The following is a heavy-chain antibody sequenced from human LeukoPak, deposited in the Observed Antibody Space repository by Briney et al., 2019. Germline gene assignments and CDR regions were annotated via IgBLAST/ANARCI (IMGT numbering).Heavy chain of an antibody. CDR1: GFTFSTYG. Sequence: PGRSLRLSCAASGFTFSTYGMHWVRQAPGKGLEWVANIKEDGNKKFYVDSVKGRFTISRDNAKNSLYLEMNSLRPEDTAVYFCARGEAFCDYWGQGARVTVSS. V-gene: IGHV3-7*05. D-gene: IGHD3-3*02. CDR3: ARGEAFCDY. CDR2: IKEDGNKK. J-gene: IGHJ4*02.